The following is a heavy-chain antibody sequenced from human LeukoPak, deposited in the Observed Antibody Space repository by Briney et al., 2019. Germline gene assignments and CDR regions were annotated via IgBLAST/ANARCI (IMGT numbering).Heavy chain of an antibody. D-gene: IGHD4-17*01. V-gene: IGHV3-53*01. J-gene: IGHJ4*02. Sequence: GGSLRLSCVVSGFTVSGDYISWYRQAPGKGLEWVSVLYYGVSTFYKDSVKGRFTTSGDNFNNTVYLQMNSLRAEDTAVYYCARGRQNYGDYPYWGQGTLVTVSS. CDR3: ARGRQNYGDYPY. CDR2: LYYGVST. CDR1: GFTVSGDY.